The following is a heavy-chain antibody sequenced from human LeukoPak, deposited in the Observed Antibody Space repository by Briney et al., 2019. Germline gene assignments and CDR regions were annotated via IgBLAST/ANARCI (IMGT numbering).Heavy chain of an antibody. Sequence: SETLSLTCTVSGGSISSYYWSWIRQPACKGLAWIGRIYSSGTTNYNPSLNSRVAMSVDTSRNQLSLKLISVTAADTAMYYCARHFYSVSDWFDPWGQGTLVIVSP. D-gene: IGHD2-15*01. CDR2: IYSSGTT. J-gene: IGHJ5*02. CDR3: ARHFYSVSDWFDP. V-gene: IGHV4-4*07. CDR1: GGSISSYY.